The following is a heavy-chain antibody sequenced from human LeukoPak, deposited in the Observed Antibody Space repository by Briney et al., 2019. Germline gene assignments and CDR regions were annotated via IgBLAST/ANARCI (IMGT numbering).Heavy chain of an antibody. CDR3: ARVGGYSSSSHFDY. D-gene: IGHD6-6*01. CDR2: IYHSGST. J-gene: IGHJ4*02. V-gene: IGHV4-30-2*01. CDR1: GGSISSGGYY. Sequence: SETLSLTCTVSGGSISSGGYYWSWIRQPPGKGLEWIGYIYHSGSTYYNPSLKSRVTISVDRSKNQFSLKLSSVTAADTAVYYCARVGGYSSSSHFDYWGQGTLVTVSS.